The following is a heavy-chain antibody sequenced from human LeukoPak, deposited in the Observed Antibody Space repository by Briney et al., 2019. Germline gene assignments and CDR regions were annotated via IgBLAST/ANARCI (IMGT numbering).Heavy chain of an antibody. CDR3: ARHVHYYGSGSYLVAEYFQH. CDR1: GGSISSSSYY. Sequence: SETLSLTCTVSGGSISSSSYYWGWIRQPPGKGLEWIGRVYYTESTYYNPSLESRVTISVDTSKNQFSLKLTSVTAADTAVYYCARHVHYYGSGSYLVAEYFQHWGQGTLVTVSS. V-gene: IGHV4-39*01. J-gene: IGHJ1*01. CDR2: VYYTEST. D-gene: IGHD3-10*01.